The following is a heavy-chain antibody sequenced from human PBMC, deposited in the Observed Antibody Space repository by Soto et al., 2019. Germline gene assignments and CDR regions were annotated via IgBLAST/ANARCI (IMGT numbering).Heavy chain of an antibody. J-gene: IGHJ6*02. CDR3: ATGGGSYLHYYYGMDV. D-gene: IGHD1-26*01. Sequence: QVQLVQSGAEVKKPGASVKVSCKASGYTFTSYDINWVRQGTGQGLEWMGWMNPNSGNTGYEQKFQGRVTMTRNTSISTAYMELSSLRSEDTAVYYCATGGGSYLHYYYGMDVWGQGTTVTVSS. CDR1: GYTFTSYD. CDR2: MNPNSGNT. V-gene: IGHV1-8*01.